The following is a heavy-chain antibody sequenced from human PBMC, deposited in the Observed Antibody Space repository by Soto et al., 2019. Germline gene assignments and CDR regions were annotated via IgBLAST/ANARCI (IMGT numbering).Heavy chain of an antibody. Sequence: PGGSLRLSCAASGFPFSSYAMSWVRQAPGKGLEWVSAISGSGGSTYYADSVKGRFTISRDNSKNTLYLQMNSLRAEDTAVYYCAAGGRRIDAFDIWGQGTMVTVSS. J-gene: IGHJ3*02. CDR1: GFPFSSYA. CDR3: AAGGRRIDAFDI. CDR2: ISGSGGST. V-gene: IGHV3-23*01.